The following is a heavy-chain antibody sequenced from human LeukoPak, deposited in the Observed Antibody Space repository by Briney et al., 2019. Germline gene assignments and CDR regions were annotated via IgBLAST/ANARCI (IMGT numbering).Heavy chain of an antibody. Sequence: PGGSLRLSCAASGFTFSSYAMSWVRQAPGKGLEWVSAISGSGGSTYYADSVKGRFTISRDNSKNTLYLQMNSLRAEDTAVYYCAKRSPTGGNYYDSSGSRYWGQGTLVTVSS. V-gene: IGHV3-23*01. CDR1: GFTFSSYA. CDR3: AKRSPTGGNYYDSSGSRY. CDR2: ISGSGGST. D-gene: IGHD3-22*01. J-gene: IGHJ4*02.